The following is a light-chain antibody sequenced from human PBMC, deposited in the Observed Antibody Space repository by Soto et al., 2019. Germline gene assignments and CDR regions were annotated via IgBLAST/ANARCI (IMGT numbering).Light chain of an antibody. CDR3: QQYGSSPRT. CDR2: GAS. V-gene: IGKV3-20*01. Sequence: EIVLTQSPGTLSLSPGERATLSCRASQSVSSSSLAWYQRRRGQAPRLLIHGASSRATGIPDRFSGSGSGTDFTLTISRLEPEDFAVYYCQQYGSSPRTFGQGTKVDIK. CDR1: QSVSSSS. J-gene: IGKJ1*01.